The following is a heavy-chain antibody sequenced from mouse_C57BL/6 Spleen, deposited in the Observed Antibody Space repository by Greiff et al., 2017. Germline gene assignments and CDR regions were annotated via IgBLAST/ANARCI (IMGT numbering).Heavy chain of an antibody. V-gene: IGHV5-17*01. CDR1: GFTFSDYG. CDR2: ISSGSSTI. Sequence: EVQLVESGGGLVKPGGSLKLSCAASGFTFSDYGMHWVRPAPEKGLEWVAYISSGSSTIYYADTVKGRFTISRDNAKNTLFLQMTSLRSEDTAMYYCARDHGYYDWYCDVWGTGTTVTVSS. CDR3: ARDHGYYDWYCDV. J-gene: IGHJ1*03. D-gene: IGHD2-3*01.